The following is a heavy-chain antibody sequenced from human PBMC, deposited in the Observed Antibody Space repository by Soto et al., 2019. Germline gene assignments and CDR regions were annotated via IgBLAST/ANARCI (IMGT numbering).Heavy chain of an antibody. CDR1: GGSISSTSSY. Sequence: PSETLSLTCTVSGGSISSTSSYWGWIRQPPGKGLEWIGSIFYSGTTNYNPSLTSRVTISVDTSKNQFSLKLSSVTAADTAVYYCARRGSVNYDFWKALRWFDPWGQGTLVTVSS. V-gene: IGHV4-39*01. J-gene: IGHJ5*02. D-gene: IGHD3-3*01. CDR2: IFYSGTT. CDR3: ARRGSVNYDFWKALRWFDP.